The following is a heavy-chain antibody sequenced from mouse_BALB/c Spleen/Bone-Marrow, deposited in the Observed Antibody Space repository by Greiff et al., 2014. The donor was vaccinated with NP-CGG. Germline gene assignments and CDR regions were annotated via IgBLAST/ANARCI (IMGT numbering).Heavy chain of an antibody. CDR1: GFNIKDTY. CDR2: IVPANGNT. CDR3: ASYDYGYYFDY. J-gene: IGHJ2*01. D-gene: IGHD2-4*01. V-gene: IGHV14-3*02. Sequence: VQLQQSGAELVEPGASVKLSCTTSGFNIKDTYMHWVKLRPEQGLEWIGRIVPANGNTKYAPKFQGKATITADTSSNTAYLQLSSLTSEDTAVYFCASYDYGYYFDYWGQGTTLTVSS.